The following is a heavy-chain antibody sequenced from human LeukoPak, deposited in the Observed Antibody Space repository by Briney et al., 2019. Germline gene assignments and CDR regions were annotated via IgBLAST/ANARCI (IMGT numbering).Heavy chain of an antibody. CDR3: ARDLGIAAAGVWYFDL. V-gene: IGHV3-74*01. D-gene: IGHD6-13*01. CDR2: INSDGSST. CDR1: GCTYSSYW. Sequence: GGSLRLSCAASGCTYSSYWMHWARQVPGKGLVWVSRINSDGSSTRYADSVKGRFTISRDNAKNKLYLQMNSLRAEDTAVYYCARDLGIAAAGVWYFDLWGRGTLVTVSS. J-gene: IGHJ2*01.